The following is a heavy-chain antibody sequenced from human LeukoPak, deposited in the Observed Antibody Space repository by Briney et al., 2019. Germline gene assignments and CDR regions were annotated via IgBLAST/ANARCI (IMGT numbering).Heavy chain of an antibody. CDR1: GFTFSSYA. J-gene: IGHJ4*02. V-gene: IGHV3-64*01. D-gene: IGHD6-19*01. CDR2: ISSNGGST. Sequence: GGSLRLSCAASGFTFSSYAMHWVRQAPGKGPEYVSAISSNGGSTYYANSVKGRFTISRDNSKNTLYLQMGSLRAEDMAVYYCARVSRKSSGWYIFDYWGQGTLVTVSS. CDR3: ARVSRKSSGWYIFDY.